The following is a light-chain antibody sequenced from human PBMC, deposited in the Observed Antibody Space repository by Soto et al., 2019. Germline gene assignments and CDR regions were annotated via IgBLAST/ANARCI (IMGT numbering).Light chain of an antibody. J-gene: IGKJ1*01. CDR3: QQYNSHLRT. CDR2: DAT. Sequence: DIQMTQSPSTLSASVGDRVTITCRASQSTSTWLAWYQQKPGKAPKLLIYDATSLEGGVPLRFSGGGSGTEFTLTINRLQPDDFATYYCQQYNSHLRTFGQGTKVDIK. CDR1: QSTSTW. V-gene: IGKV1-5*01.